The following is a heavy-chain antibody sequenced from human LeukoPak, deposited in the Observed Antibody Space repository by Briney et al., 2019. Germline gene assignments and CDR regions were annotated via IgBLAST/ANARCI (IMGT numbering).Heavy chain of an antibody. CDR2: ISYDGTNK. Sequence: GGSLRLSCAASGFTFSNYPMHWVRQAPGKGLEWLTVISYDGTNKYYADSVKGRFSISRDNSKNTLYLQMNSLRAEDTAVYYCAKSRLQWLVRPDAFDIWGQGTMVTVSS. CDR1: GFTFSNYP. J-gene: IGHJ3*02. D-gene: IGHD6-19*01. CDR3: AKSRLQWLVRPDAFDI. V-gene: IGHV3-30*18.